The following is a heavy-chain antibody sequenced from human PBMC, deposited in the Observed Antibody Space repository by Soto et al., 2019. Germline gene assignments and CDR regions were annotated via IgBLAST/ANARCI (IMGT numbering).Heavy chain of an antibody. CDR3: ARVGLWFGDPKGGMDV. V-gene: IGHV5-10-1*01. J-gene: IGHJ6*02. D-gene: IGHD3-10*01. CDR1: GYSFTSYW. CDR2: IDPSDSYT. Sequence: PGEFLKISCKGSGYSFTSYWISWVRQMPGKGLEWMGRIDPSDSYTNYSPSFQGHVTISADKSISTAYLQWSSLKASDTAMYYCARVGLWFGDPKGGMDVWGQGTTVTVSS.